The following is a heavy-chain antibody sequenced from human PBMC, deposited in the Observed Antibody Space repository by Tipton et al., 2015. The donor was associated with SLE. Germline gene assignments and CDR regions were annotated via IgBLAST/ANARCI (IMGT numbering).Heavy chain of an antibody. Sequence: QLVQSGAEVKKPGSSVKVSCKASGGTFSSYTISWVRQAPGQGLEWMGRIIPILGIANYAQKFQGRVTITADKSTSTAYMELSSLRSEDTAVYYCARGDYYDSSGYYFDAFDIWGRGTMVTVSP. CDR1: GGTFSSYT. J-gene: IGHJ3*02. D-gene: IGHD3-22*01. CDR3: ARGDYYDSSGYYFDAFDI. CDR2: IIPILGIA. V-gene: IGHV1-69*09.